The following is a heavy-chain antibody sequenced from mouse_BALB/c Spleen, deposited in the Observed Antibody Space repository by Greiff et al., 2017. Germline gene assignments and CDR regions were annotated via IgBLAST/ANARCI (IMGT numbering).Heavy chain of an antibody. J-gene: IGHJ4*01. CDR3: ASGPYAMDY. CDR1: GFNIKDTY. CDR2: IDPANGNT. V-gene: IGHV14-3*02. Sequence: EVQLVESGAELVKPGASVKLSCTASGFNIKDTYMHWVKQRPEQGLEWIGRIDPANGNTKYDPKFQGKATITADTSSNTAYLQLSSLTSEDTAVYYCASGPYAMDYWGQGTSVTVSS.